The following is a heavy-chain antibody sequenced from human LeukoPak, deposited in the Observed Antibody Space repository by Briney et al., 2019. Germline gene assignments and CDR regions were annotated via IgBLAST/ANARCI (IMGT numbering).Heavy chain of an antibody. D-gene: IGHD5-24*01. CDR3: ARLGGYNAVDV. CDR2: ISSSGTTL. CDR1: GFTFSGFY. V-gene: IGHV3-11*01. J-gene: IGHJ3*01. Sequence: WGSLRLSCAASGFTFSGFYMSWIRQAPGKGLEWVSYISSSGTTLYYSDPVKGRFTMSRDNAKNSLFLQLSSLRAEDTAVYYCARLGGYNAVDVWGQGTMVTVSS.